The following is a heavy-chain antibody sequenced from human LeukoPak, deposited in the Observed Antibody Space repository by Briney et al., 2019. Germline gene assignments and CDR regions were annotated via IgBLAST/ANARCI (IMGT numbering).Heavy chain of an antibody. J-gene: IGHJ5*02. Sequence: SETLSLTCTVSGGSISSYYWSWIRQPPGKGLEYIGYIYYSGSTNYNPSLKSRVTISVDTSKNQFSLKLSSVTAADTAVYYCARGSGLYLNPWGQGTLVTVSS. V-gene: IGHV4-59*01. CDR1: GGSISSYY. CDR2: IYYSGST. CDR3: ARGSGLYLNP. D-gene: IGHD6-19*01.